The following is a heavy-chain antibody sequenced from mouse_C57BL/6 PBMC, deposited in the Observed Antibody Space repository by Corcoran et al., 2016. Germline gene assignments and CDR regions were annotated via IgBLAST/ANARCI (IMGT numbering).Heavy chain of an antibody. CDR1: GYTFTTYG. Sequence: QIQLVQSGPELKKPGETVKISCKASGYTFTTYGMSWVKQAPGKGLKWMGWINTYSGVPTYADDFKGRFAFSLETSASTAYLQINNLKNEDTATYFCARTHYYCSSPWFAYWGQGTLVTVSA. CDR3: ARTHYYCSSPWFAY. V-gene: IGHV9-3*01. J-gene: IGHJ3*01. D-gene: IGHD1-1*01. CDR2: INTYSGVP.